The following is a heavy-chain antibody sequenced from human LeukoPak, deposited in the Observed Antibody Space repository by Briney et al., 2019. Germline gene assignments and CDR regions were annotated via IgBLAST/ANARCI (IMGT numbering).Heavy chain of an antibody. D-gene: IGHD3-10*01. V-gene: IGHV4-4*07. Sequence: SETLSLTCTVSGGSISSYYWSWIRQPAGKGLEWIGRIYTSGSTNYNPSLKSRVTMSVDTSKKQFSLKLSSVTAADTAVYYCARDLGHGSWCFDLWAVAPWSLSPQ. CDR2: IYTSGST. J-gene: IGHJ2*01. CDR1: GGSISSYY. CDR3: ARDLGHGSWCFDL.